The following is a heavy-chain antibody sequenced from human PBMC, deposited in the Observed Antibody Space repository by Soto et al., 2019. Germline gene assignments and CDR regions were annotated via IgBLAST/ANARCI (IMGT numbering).Heavy chain of an antibody. CDR3: ARDSSGYPSRY. J-gene: IGHJ4*02. D-gene: IGHD3-22*01. CDR1: GYTFTIYY. Sequence: ASVKVSCKASGYTFTIYYMHWVRQAPGQGLEWMGIINPSGGSTSYAQRFQGRVTMTRDTSTSTVYMELSSLRSEDTAVYYCARDSSGYPSRYWGQGTXVTVSS. V-gene: IGHV1-46*01. CDR2: INPSGGST.